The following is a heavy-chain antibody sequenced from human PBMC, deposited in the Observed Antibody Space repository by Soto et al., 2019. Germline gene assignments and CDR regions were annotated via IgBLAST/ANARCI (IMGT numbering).Heavy chain of an antibody. J-gene: IGHJ6*02. V-gene: IGHV5-51*01. CDR3: ARILELPYYYYGMDV. CDR2: FYPGDSDT. D-gene: IGHD1-7*01. CDR1: GYSFTSYW. Sequence: EVQLVQSGAEVKKPGESLKISCKGSGYSFTSYWMGCVRQMHGKGLEWMGIFYPGDSDTRYSPSFQGQVTISADKSISTAYLQWSSLKASDTAMYYCARILELPYYYYGMDVWGQGTTVTVSS.